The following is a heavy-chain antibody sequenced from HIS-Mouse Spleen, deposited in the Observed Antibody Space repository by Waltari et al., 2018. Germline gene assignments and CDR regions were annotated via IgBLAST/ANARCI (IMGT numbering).Heavy chain of an antibody. J-gene: IGHJ2*01. Sequence: QLQLQESGPGLVKPSETLSLTCTVSGGSISSSSYYWGWIRRPPGKGLGWIGSIYYSGGTYYNQSLKSRVTISVETSKNQFSLKLSSVTAADTAVYYCAREIPYSSSWYDWYFDLWGRGTLVTVSS. CDR2: IYYSGGT. V-gene: IGHV4-39*07. CDR3: AREIPYSSSWYDWYFDL. CDR1: GGSISSSSYY. D-gene: IGHD6-13*01.